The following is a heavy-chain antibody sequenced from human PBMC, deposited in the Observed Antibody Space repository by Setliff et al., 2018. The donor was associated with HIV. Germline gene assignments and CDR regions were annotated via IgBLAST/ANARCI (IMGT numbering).Heavy chain of an antibody. Sequence: PWETLSLTCSVSGGSFSGYYWSWIRQPPGKGLEWIGYIYIYNSGSTNYNPSLTSRVTISADTSRNQFSLKLTSVTAADTAIYYCARGVNFDYWGQGTQVTVSS. J-gene: IGHJ4*02. CDR1: GGSFSGYY. CDR2: IYIYNSGST. CDR3: ARGVNFDY. V-gene: IGHV4-59*01. D-gene: IGHD3-3*01.